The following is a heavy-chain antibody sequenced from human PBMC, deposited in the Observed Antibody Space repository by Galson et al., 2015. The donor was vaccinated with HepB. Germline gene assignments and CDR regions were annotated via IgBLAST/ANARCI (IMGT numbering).Heavy chain of an antibody. J-gene: IGHJ4*02. CDR1: GYSFSNYW. V-gene: IGHV5-51*01. D-gene: IGHD6-19*01. CDR2: IYPGDSDT. CDR3: ARLPQRYSSGFYYFDY. Sequence: QSGAEVKRPGESLKISCQVSGYSFSNYWIGWVRQMPGKGLEWMGIIYPGDSDTRYSPSFQGQVTISADKSISTAYLQWSSLKASDTAMYYCARLPQRYSSGFYYFDYWGQGTLVTVSS.